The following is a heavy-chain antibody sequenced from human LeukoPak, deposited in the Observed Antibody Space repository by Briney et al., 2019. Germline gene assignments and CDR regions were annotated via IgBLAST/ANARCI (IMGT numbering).Heavy chain of an antibody. CDR1: GFTFSSYG. CDR2: ISHDGSDK. CDR3: AKSGCSFTSCYLNY. D-gene: IGHD2-2*01. V-gene: IGHV3-30*18. J-gene: IGHJ4*02. Sequence: GGSLRLSCAASGFTFSSYGMHWVRQAPGKGLEWEAVISHDGSDKYYADSVKGRFTISRDNSKNTLDLQMNSLRAEDTAVYYCAKSGCSFTSCYLNYWGQGTLVTVSS.